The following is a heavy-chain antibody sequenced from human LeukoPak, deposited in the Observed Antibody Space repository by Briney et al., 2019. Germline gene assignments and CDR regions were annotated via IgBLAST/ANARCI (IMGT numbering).Heavy chain of an antibody. CDR2: IYYSGST. CDR3: ARVPRPDYYYGMDV. V-gene: IGHV4-39*07. J-gene: IGHJ6*02. Sequence: SETLSLTCTVSGGSISSSSYYWGWIRQPPGKGLEWIGSIYYSGSTYYNPSLKSRVTISVDTSKNQFSLKLSSVTAADTAVYYCARVPRPDYYYGMDVWGQGTTVTVSS. CDR1: GGSISSSSYY.